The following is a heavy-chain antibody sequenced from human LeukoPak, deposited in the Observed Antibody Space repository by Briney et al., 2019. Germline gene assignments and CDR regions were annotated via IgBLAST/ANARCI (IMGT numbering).Heavy chain of an antibody. D-gene: IGHD6-19*01. Sequence: ASVKVSCKASGYTFTTYGISWVRQAPGQGLERMGWISAYNGNTNYAQKFQGRVTMTTGTSTSTAYMELRSLRSDDTAVYYCASDPTIAVAGPGYWGQGTLVTVSS. V-gene: IGHV1-18*01. CDR1: GYTFTTYG. CDR3: ASDPTIAVAGPGY. J-gene: IGHJ4*02. CDR2: ISAYNGNT.